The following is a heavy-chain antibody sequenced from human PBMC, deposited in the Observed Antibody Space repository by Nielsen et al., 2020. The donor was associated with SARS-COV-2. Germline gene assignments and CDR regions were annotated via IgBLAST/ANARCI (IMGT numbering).Heavy chain of an antibody. Sequence: ASVKVSCKASGYTFTTYYMHWVRQAPGQGLGWMGIINPSGGSTSYAQKFQGRVTMTRDTSTTTVYMELSSLRSEDTALYYCARGHYGDYSVDYWGQGTLVTVSS. V-gene: IGHV1-46*01. CDR2: INPSGGST. J-gene: IGHJ4*02. CDR1: GYTFTTYY. CDR3: ARGHYGDYSVDY. D-gene: IGHD4-17*01.